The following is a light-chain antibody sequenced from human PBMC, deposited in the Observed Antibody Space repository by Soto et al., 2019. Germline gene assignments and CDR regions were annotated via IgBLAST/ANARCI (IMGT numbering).Light chain of an antibody. CDR1: QGITSY. CDR3: QQFHSYPRT. V-gene: IGKV1-9*01. Sequence: DIQLTQSPSFLSASIGDRVIITCRASQGITSYLAWYQQKPGTAPRLLITTASTLQSGVPSRFSGSGSGTEFTLTISSLQPEDLATYYCQQFHSYPRTFAQGTKVEVK. CDR2: TAS. J-gene: IGKJ1*01.